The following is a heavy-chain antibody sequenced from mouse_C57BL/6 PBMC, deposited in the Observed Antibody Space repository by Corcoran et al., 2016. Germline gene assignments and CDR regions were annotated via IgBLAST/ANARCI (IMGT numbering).Heavy chain of an antibody. CDR3: ARRSSGYLWYFDY. J-gene: IGHJ2*01. Sequence: EVQLQQSGPELVKPGASVKISCKASGYTFTDYYMNWVKQSHGKSLEWMGDINPNNGGTSYNQKFKGKATLTVDKSSSTAYMELRSLTSEDSAVYYCARRSSGYLWYFDYWGQGTTLPVSS. V-gene: IGHV1-26*01. D-gene: IGHD3-2*02. CDR2: INPNNGGT. CDR1: GYTFTDYY.